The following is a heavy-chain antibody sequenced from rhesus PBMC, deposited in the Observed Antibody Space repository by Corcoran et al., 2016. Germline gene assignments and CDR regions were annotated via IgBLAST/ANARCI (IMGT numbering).Heavy chain of an antibody. CDR2: TYGSGGGT. CDR1: GGSISDDYY. V-gene: IGHV4-106*01. Sequence: QVQLQESGPGLVKPSETLSLTCAVSGGSISDDYYWSWIRQPPGKGLEWIGYTYGSGGGTNYNPSLKNRVTISMDTSKNQFSLKLSSVTAADTAVYYCAREYCTGSGCYAYYGLDSWGQGVVVTVSS. CDR3: AREYCTGSGCYAYYGLDS. D-gene: IGHD2-21*01. J-gene: IGHJ6*01.